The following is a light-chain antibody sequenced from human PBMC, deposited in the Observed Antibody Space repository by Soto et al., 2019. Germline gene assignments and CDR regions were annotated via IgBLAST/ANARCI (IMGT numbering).Light chain of an antibody. CDR1: QSVRHN. V-gene: IGKV3-15*01. CDR2: AAS. CDR3: QQYNGWPPRWT. Sequence: EIVLTQSPATLSVSPGERATLSCRASQSVRHNLAWYQQKLGQAPRLLIYAASTRATGIPARFSGGGSETEFTLTTSGLQSEDFAVYYYQQYNGWPPRWTFGQGTKVEIK. J-gene: IGKJ1*01.